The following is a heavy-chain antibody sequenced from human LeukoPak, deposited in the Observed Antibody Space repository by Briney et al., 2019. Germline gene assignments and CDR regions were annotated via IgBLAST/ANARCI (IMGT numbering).Heavy chain of an antibody. J-gene: IGHJ4*02. V-gene: IGHV3-53*01. CDR2: IYSGGST. D-gene: IGHD1-1*01. Sequence: GGSLRLSCAASGFTVSSNYMSWVRQAPGKGLEWVSVIYSGGSTYYADSVKGRFTISRDNSMNTLYLQMNSLRAEDTAVYYCARIWTGTIDYWGQGTLVTVSS. CDR3: ARIWTGTIDY. CDR1: GFTVSSNY.